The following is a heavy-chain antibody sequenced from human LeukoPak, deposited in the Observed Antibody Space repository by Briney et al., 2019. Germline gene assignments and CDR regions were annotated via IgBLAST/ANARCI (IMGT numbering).Heavy chain of an antibody. V-gene: IGHV3-7*01. CDR1: GFTFSRYW. J-gene: IGHJ4*02. D-gene: IGHD4-23*01. Sequence: PGGSLRLSCAASGFTFSRYWMSWVRQALGKGLEWVANIKQDGSEKYNVDSVKGRFTISRDNAKNSLYLQMSSLRAEDTAVYHCAREYGDNPFWYWGQGTLVTVSS. CDR2: IKQDGSEK. CDR3: AREYGDNPFWY.